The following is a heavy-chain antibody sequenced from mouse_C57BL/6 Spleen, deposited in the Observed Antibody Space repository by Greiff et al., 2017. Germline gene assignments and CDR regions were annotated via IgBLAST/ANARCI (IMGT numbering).Heavy chain of an antibody. V-gene: IGHV1-69*01. CDR2: LDPSDSYT. Sequence: VQLQQPGAELVMPGASVKLSCKASGYTFTSYWMHWVKQRPGQGLELIGELDPSDSYTNYNQKFKGKSTLTVDKSSSTAYMQLSSLTSEDSAVYYCARKGDDYDGYYYAMDYWGQGTSVTVSS. J-gene: IGHJ4*01. CDR3: ARKGDDYDGYYYAMDY. CDR1: GYTFTSYW. D-gene: IGHD2-4*01.